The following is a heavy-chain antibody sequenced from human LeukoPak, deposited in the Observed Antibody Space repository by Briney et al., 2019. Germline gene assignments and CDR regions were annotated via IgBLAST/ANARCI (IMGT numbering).Heavy chain of an antibody. V-gene: IGHV3-7*01. Sequence: PGGSLRLSCAASGFTFSSYSMNWVRQAPGKGLEWVANIKQDGSEKYYVDSVKGRFTISRDNAKNSLYLQMNSLRAEDTAVYYCARDQYDSSGYPTPFDYWGQGTLVTVSS. CDR3: ARDQYDSSGYPTPFDY. CDR1: GFTFSSYS. D-gene: IGHD3-22*01. J-gene: IGHJ4*02. CDR2: IKQDGSEK.